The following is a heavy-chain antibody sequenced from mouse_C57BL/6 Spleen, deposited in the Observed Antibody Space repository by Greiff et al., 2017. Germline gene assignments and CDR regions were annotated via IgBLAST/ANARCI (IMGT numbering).Heavy chain of an antibody. V-gene: IGHV1-69*01. CDR1: GYTFTSYW. J-gene: IGHJ4*01. D-gene: IGHD4-1*01. CDR2: IDPSDSYT. CDR3: ARRGGTGYYAMDY. Sequence: QVQLQQPGAELVMPGASVKLSCKASGYTFTSYWMHWVKRRPGQGLEWIGEIDPSDSYTNYNQKFKGKSTLTVDKSSSTAYMQLSSLTSEDSAVYYCARRGGTGYYAMDYWGQGTSVTVSS.